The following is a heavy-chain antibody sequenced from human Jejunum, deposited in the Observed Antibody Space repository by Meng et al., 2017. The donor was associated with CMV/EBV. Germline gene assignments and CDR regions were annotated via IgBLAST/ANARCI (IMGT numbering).Heavy chain of an antibody. V-gene: IGHV3-48*03. D-gene: IGHD3-3*01. Sequence: FTFSCYEMSWVRQTPGRGLEWISYIGSSGGTIYYAVSVKGRFTISRDNVKKSLYLLMESLRAEDTAVYYCARGGSGGSFLRYFDYWGQGALVTVSS. CDR3: ARGGSGGSFLRYFDY. CDR2: IGSSGGTI. CDR1: FTFSCYE. J-gene: IGHJ4*02.